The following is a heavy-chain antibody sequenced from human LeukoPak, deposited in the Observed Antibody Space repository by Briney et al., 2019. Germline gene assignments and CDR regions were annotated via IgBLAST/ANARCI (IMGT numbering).Heavy chain of an antibody. D-gene: IGHD2-2*02. CDR2: ISGSGGST. V-gene: IGHV3-23*01. CDR3: AKDYCSSTSCYTDWFDP. CDR1: GFTFRSYA. J-gene: IGHJ5*02. Sequence: TGGSLRLSCAASGFTFRSYAMSWVRQAPGKGLEWVSAISGSGGSTYYADSVKGRFTISRDNSKNTLYLQMNSLRAEDTAVYYCAKDYCSSTSCYTDWFDPWGQGTLVTVSS.